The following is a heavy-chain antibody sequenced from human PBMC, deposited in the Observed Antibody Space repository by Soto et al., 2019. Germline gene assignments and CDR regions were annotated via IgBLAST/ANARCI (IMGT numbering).Heavy chain of an antibody. J-gene: IGHJ3*02. D-gene: IGHD2-2*01. V-gene: IGHV3-23*01. Sequence: GSLRLSCAASGFTFSSYAMSWVRQAPGKGLEWVSAISGSGGSTYYADSVKGRFTISRDNSKNTLYLQMNSLRAEDTAVYYCAKDWVLSSFGCSSTSCVLGYDVFAIWGQGTMVTVSS. CDR1: GFTFSSYA. CDR3: AKDWVLSSFGCSSTSCVLGYDVFAI. CDR2: ISGSGGST.